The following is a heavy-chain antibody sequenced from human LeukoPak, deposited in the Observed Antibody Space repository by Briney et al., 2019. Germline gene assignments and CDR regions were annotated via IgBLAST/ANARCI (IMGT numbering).Heavy chain of an antibody. CDR3: VRDRYWVAGTGWFDA. CDR1: GYIFSNCG. CDR2: ISAHNGNT. Sequence: GASVKVSCKASGYIFSNCGIGWVRQAPGQGLEWMGWISAHNGNTNYAQKFQGRVSMTTDTSTTTAHMELRTLRSDDTAVYYCVRDRYWVAGTGWFDAWGQGTLVTVSS. D-gene: IGHD6-13*01. V-gene: IGHV1-18*01. J-gene: IGHJ5*02.